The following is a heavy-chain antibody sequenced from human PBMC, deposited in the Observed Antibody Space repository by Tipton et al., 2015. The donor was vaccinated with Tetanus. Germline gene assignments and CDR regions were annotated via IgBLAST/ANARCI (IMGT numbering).Heavy chain of an antibody. J-gene: IGHJ2*01. Sequence: TLSLTCSVSGVSISSDDYYWSWIRQSPGKGLEWVGKITYSRATTYNSSLKSRVTISLDTSTSQFSLKLTSATAADTAVYYCARERIRLIGEVIFRSFDLWGRGTLVTVSS. D-gene: IGHD3-3*01. CDR3: ARERIRLIGEVIFRSFDL. CDR1: GVSISSDDYY. V-gene: IGHV4-61*08. CDR2: ITYSRAT.